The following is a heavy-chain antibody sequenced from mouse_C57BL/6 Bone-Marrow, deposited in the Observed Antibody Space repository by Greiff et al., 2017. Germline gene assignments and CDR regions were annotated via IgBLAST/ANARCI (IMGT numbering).Heavy chain of an antibody. CDR2: IDPSNGYT. Sequence: QVQLQQPGAELVRPGTSVTLSCKASGYTFTSYWMHWVKQRPGQGLEWIGVIDPSNGYTNYNQKFKGKATLTVDTSSSTAYMQLSSLTSEDSAVYYCAGKNYSDDYWYFAVWGTGTTVTVSA. J-gene: IGHJ1*03. D-gene: IGHD2-12*01. V-gene: IGHV1-59*01. CDR3: AGKNYSDDYWYFAV. CDR1: GYTFTSYW.